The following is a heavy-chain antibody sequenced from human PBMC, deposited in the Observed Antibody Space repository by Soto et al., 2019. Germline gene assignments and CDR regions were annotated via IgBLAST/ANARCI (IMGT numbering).Heavy chain of an antibody. CDR1: GFTFSSYS. CDR2: ISSSSSYI. CDR3: ARGGVKYCSSTSCYVFWFDP. V-gene: IGHV3-21*01. D-gene: IGHD2-2*01. Sequence: GGSLRLSCAASGFTFSSYSMNWVRQAPGKGLEWVSSISSSSSYIYYADSVKGRFTISRDNAKNSLYLQMNSLRAEDTAVYYCARGGVKYCSSTSCYVFWFDPWGQGTLVTVSS. J-gene: IGHJ5*02.